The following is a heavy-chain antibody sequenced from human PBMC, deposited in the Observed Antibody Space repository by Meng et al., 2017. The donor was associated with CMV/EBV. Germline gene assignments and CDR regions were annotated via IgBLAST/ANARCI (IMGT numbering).Heavy chain of an antibody. V-gene: IGHV4-39*07. CDR2: IYYSGST. J-gene: IGHJ5*02. CDR3: ARNLFVLRYFDWLPIRNNWFDP. Sequence: YYWGWIRQPPGKGLEWLGSIYYSGSTYYNQYLKSRVTISVDTSKNQFSLKLSSVTAADTAVYYCARNLFVLRYFDWLPIRNNWFDPWGQGTLVTVSS. CDR1: YY. D-gene: IGHD3-9*01.